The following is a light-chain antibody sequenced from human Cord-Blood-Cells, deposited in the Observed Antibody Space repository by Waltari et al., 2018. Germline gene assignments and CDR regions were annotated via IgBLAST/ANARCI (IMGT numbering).Light chain of an antibody. CDR3: SSYTSSSTV. Sequence: QSALTQPASVSGSPGQSITISCPGTSSDAGGYTYVSWYQQHPGKAPKLMIYEVSNRPSGVSNRFSGSKSGNTASLTISGLQAEDEADYYCSSYTSSSTVFGGGTKLTVL. J-gene: IGLJ3*02. V-gene: IGLV2-14*01. CDR2: EVS. CDR1: SSDAGGYTY.